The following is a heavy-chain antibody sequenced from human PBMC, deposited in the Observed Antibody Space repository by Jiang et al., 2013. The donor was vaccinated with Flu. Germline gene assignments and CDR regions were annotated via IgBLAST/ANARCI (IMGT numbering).Heavy chain of an antibody. CDR1: GGSISSINW. J-gene: IGHJ4*02. CDR3: ARGWGGVRAFDY. CDR2: IYHSGST. V-gene: IGHV4-4*02. Sequence: GSGLVKPSGTLSLTCAVSGGSISSINWWSWVRQPPGKGLEWIGEIYHSGSTNYNPSLKSRVTVSVDKSKNQFSLKLSSVTAADTAVYFCARGWGGVRAFDYWGQGTLVTVSS. D-gene: IGHD3-16*01.